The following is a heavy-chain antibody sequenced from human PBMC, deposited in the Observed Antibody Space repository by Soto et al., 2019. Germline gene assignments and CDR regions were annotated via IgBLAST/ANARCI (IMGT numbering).Heavy chain of an antibody. Sequence: GPPVKVSCKASGGTFSSYAISWVRQAPGQGLEWMGGIIPIFGTANYAQKFQGRVTITADESTSTAYMELSSLRSEDTAVYYCARASVEMAPYAFDIWGQGTMVTVSS. CDR3: ARASVEMAPYAFDI. V-gene: IGHV1-69*13. CDR2: IIPIFGTA. CDR1: GGTFSSYA. D-gene: IGHD5-12*01. J-gene: IGHJ3*02.